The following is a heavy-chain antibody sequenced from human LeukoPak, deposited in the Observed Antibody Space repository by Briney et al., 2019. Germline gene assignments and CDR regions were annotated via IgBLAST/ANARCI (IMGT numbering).Heavy chain of an antibody. J-gene: IGHJ4*02. CDR2: IFYSGAT. V-gene: IGHV4-30-4*01. CDR3: ARGPGLTFFDK. Sequence: ASQTLSLTCSVSGGSINSADYYWSWIRQSPGKGLEWIGNIFYSGATDYNPSLKSRVSISVDTSKKKFSLDLASVTAADTALYYCARGPGLTFFDKWGQGTLVIVSS. D-gene: IGHD3-3*02. CDR1: GGSINSADYY.